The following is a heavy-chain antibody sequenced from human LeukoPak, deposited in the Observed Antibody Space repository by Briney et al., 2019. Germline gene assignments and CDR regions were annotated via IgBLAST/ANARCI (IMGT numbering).Heavy chain of an antibody. J-gene: IGHJ4*02. CDR1: GFTFSRYA. CDR2: ISGSGGST. D-gene: IGHD3-9*01. Sequence: GGSLRLSCAASGFTFSRYAMSWVRQAPGKGLEWVSAISGSGGSTYYADSVKGRFTISRDNSKNTLYLQMNSLRAEDTAVYYCAKGGVLRYFDWSLYIYWGQGTLVTVSS. V-gene: IGHV3-23*01. CDR3: AKGGVLRYFDWSLYIY.